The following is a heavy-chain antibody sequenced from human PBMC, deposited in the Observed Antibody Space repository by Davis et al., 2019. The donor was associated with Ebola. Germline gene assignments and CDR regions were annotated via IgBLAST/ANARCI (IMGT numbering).Heavy chain of an antibody. D-gene: IGHD3-3*01. CDR3: ARDLGWEWYYFDY. CDR2: INPSGGST. J-gene: IGHJ4*02. Sequence: ASVKVSCKASGYTFTSYYMHWVRQASGQGLEWMGIINPSGGSTSYAQKFQGKVTMTRDTSTSTVYMELSSLRSEDTAVYYCARDLGWEWYYFDYWGQGTLVTVSS. CDR1: GYTFTSYY. V-gene: IGHV1-46*01.